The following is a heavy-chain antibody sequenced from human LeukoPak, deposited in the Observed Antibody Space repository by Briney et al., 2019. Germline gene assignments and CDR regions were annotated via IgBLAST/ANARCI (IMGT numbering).Heavy chain of an antibody. D-gene: IGHD2-2*02. CDR2: ISGSSNTI. J-gene: IGHJ1*01. Sequence: GGSLRLSCAASGFTFSSYSMNWVRQAPGKGLEWVSYISGSSNTIYYTDSVKGRFTISRDNAQKSLFLQMNSLRADDTAVYYCARADFCNSTSCYTAEYFQHWGPGTLVTVSS. V-gene: IGHV3-48*01. CDR3: ARADFCNSTSCYTAEYFQH. CDR1: GFTFSSYS.